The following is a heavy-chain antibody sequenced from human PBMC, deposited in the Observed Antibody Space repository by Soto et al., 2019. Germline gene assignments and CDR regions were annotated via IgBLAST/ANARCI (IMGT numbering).Heavy chain of an antibody. CDR3: ARDRNNWNYDY. D-gene: IGHD1-7*01. V-gene: IGHV4-59*11. CDR2: MYYSGST. CDR1: GGSIRGHY. J-gene: IGHJ4*02. Sequence: SETLSLTCTVSGGSIRGHYWGWIRQPPGKGLEWIGYMYYSGSTNYNPSLKSRVTISVDTSKNQLSLKLNSVTAADTAVYYCARDRNNWNYDYWGQGTLVTGSS.